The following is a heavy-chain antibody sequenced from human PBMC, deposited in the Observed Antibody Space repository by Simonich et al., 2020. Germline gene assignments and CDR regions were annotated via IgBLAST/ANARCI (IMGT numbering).Heavy chain of an antibody. CDR2: ISYDGSNK. J-gene: IGHJ4*02. CDR3: ARDHLDSGSYYFDY. CDR1: GFTFSSYA. Sequence: QVQLVESGGGVVQPGRSLRLSCAASGFTFSSYAMHWVRQAPGRGIGWVAVISYDGSNKYYADSVKGRFTISIDNSKNTLYLQMNSLRAEDTAVYYCARDHLDSGSYYFDYWGQGTLVTVSS. D-gene: IGHD1-26*01. V-gene: IGHV3-30*07.